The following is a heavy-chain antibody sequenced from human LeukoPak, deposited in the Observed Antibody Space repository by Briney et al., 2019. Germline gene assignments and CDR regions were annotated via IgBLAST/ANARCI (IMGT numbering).Heavy chain of an antibody. CDR3: ARGPPSFIVGADFDY. V-gene: IGHV3-53*01. CDR2: IYSGGST. D-gene: IGHD1-26*01. J-gene: IGHJ4*02. Sequence: GGSLRLSCAASGFTVSSNYMSWVPQAPGKGLEWVSVIYSGGSTYYADSVKGRFTISRDNSKNTLYLQMNSLRAEDTAVYYCARGPPSFIVGADFDYWGQGTLVTVSS. CDR1: GFTVSSNY.